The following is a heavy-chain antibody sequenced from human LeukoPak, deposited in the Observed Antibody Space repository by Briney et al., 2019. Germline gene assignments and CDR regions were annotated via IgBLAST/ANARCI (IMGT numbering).Heavy chain of an antibody. CDR3: ARSDYSSGWPADY. CDR1: GCSFTSYW. J-gene: IGHJ4*02. Sequence: GASLQISCKASGCSFTSYWIGWVRQMPGKGLEWMVIIYPGDSDTRYSPSFQGQVTISADTSNSTAYLQWSSLKASDTAMYYCARSDYSSGWPADYWGQGTLVTVSS. CDR2: IYPGDSDT. D-gene: IGHD6-19*01. V-gene: IGHV5-51*01.